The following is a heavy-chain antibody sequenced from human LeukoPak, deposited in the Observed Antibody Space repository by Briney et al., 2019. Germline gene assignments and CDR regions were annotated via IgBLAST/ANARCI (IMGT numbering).Heavy chain of an antibody. CDR1: GFTFSSYG. CDR3: AKDAVAGNRYFDY. CDR2: IRYDGSNK. D-gene: IGHD6-19*01. J-gene: IGHJ4*02. Sequence: PGGSLRLSCAASGFTFSSYGMHWVRQAPGKGLELVAFIRYDGSNKYYADSVKGRFTISRDSSKNTLYLQMNSLRAEDTAVYYCAKDAVAGNRYFDYWGQGTLVTVSS. V-gene: IGHV3-30*02.